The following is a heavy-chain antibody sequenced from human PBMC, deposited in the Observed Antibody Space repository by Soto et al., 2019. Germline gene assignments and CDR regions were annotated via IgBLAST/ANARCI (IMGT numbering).Heavy chain of an antibody. CDR2: IWYHGTTK. Sequence: PWGSMRLSCAVSGFSLSGYGMHWVRQAPGKGLEWVAVIWYHGTTKNYADSVKGRFTISRDTSKNTVYLQMDSLKVEDTAVYYCARDVDRTSHLNWFDPWGQGVMVTVS. V-gene: IGHV3-33*01. D-gene: IGHD5-12*01. CDR3: ARDVDRTSHLNWFDP. J-gene: IGHJ5*02. CDR1: GFSLSGYG.